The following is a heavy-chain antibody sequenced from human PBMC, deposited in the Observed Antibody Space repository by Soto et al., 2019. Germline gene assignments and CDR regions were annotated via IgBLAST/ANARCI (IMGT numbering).Heavy chain of an antibody. CDR1: GFTFRTYN. CDR3: ARPYSVADNWYFDL. V-gene: IGHV3-21*01. D-gene: IGHD6-19*01. CDR2: IGAVGGDI. J-gene: IGHJ2*01. Sequence: PGGSLRLSCAASGFTFRTYNMNWVRQAPGKGLEWVSSIGAVGGDIFYADSVKGRFTISRDNTKDLLFLQMSSLRAEDTAVYFCARPYSVADNWYFDLWGRGTLVTVSS.